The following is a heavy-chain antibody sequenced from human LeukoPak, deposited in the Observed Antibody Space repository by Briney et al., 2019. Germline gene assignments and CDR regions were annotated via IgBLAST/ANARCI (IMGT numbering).Heavy chain of an antibody. CDR3: ARDRVGLERRDGMDALDI. D-gene: IGHD1-1*01. J-gene: IGHJ3*02. CDR2: INPNSGDT. Sequence: GASVKVSCKASGYTFTGYFMHWVRQAPGQGLEWMGWINPNSGDTDYAQKFQGRVTMTRDTSIKTAYMDLSGLRSDDTALYYCARDRVGLERRDGMDALDIWGQGTMVTVSS. CDR1: GYTFTGYF. V-gene: IGHV1-2*02.